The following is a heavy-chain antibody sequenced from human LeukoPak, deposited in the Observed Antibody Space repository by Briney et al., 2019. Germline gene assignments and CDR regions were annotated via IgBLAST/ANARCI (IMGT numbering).Heavy chain of an antibody. CDR1: GDSISSSSYY. J-gene: IGHJ4*02. Sequence: PSETLSLTCSVSGDSISSSSYYWGWIRQPPGKGLEWIGSIYYSGSTYYNPSLKSRVTISVDTSKNQFSLKLSSVTAADTVFFFRQKTAYDILTGYYYIDYWGQGTLVTVSS. CDR3: QKTAYDILTGYYYIDY. D-gene: IGHD3-9*01. V-gene: IGHV4-39*01. CDR2: IYYSGST.